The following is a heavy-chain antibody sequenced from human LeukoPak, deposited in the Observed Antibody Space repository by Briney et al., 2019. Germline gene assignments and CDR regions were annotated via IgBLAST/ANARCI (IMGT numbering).Heavy chain of an antibody. V-gene: IGHV4-61*01. CDR3: ASQSGYQLPSTFDY. J-gene: IGHJ4*02. CDR2: IYYSGST. CDR1: GGSVSSGSYY. Sequence: SETLSLTCTVSGGSVSSGSYYWSWIRQPPGKGLEWIGYIYYSGSTNYNPSLKSRVTISVDTSKNQFSLKLSSVTAADTAVYYCASQSGYQLPSTFDYWGQGTLVTVSS. D-gene: IGHD2-2*01.